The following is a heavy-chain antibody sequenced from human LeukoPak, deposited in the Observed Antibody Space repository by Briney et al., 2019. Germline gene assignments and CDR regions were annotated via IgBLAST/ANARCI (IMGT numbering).Heavy chain of an antibody. CDR3: ARHQAAAIHYYYYGMDV. CDR1: GGSISSYY. D-gene: IGHD2-2*01. Sequence: SVTLSLNCTVSGGSISSYYWSWIRQPPGKGLGWVGYIYYSGSTNYNPSFKSRVTISVDTSKNQFSLKLSSVTAADTAVYYCARHQAAAIHYYYYGMDVWGQGTTVTVSS. V-gene: IGHV4-59*08. J-gene: IGHJ6*02. CDR2: IYYSGST.